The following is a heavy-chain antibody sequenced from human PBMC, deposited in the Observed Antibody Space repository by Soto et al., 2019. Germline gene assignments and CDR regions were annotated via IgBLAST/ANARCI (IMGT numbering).Heavy chain of an antibody. V-gene: IGHV5-51*01. Sequence: VESLKISCKVSGYIFITSWMCCFLQLPVKVLEWMGIIYPGDSDSRYGPSFEGHVTFSVDKSISTAYLEWSSLKASDTAIYYCARLSRRVAQESNYFDPWGQGTLVTVSS. CDR3: ARLSRRVAQESNYFDP. D-gene: IGHD2-8*01. J-gene: IGHJ5*02. CDR2: IYPGDSDS. CDR1: GYIFITSW.